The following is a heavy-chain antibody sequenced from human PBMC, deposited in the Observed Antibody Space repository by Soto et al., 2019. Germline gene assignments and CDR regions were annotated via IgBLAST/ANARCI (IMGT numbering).Heavy chain of an antibody. CDR2: ISVAGTTI. J-gene: IGHJ4*02. V-gene: IGHV3-74*01. D-gene: IGHD3-9*01. CDR1: GFPFSSYW. Sequence: EVQLVESGGDSVQPGGSLRLSCAASGFPFSSYWMHWVRHTPGKGLEWVSRISVAGTTIYYADSVTGRFTVSRDNAKNTLSLQMSGLGAEDTAVYYCAREYYGLLTGYYNDHWGQGTLVSVSS. CDR3: AREYYGLLTGYYNDH.